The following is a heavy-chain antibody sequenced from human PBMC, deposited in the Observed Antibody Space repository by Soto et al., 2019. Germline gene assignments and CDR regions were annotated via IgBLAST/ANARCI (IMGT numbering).Heavy chain of an antibody. J-gene: IGHJ4*02. Sequence: ASVKVSCKASGYTFTSYYMHWVRQAPGQGLEWMGIINPSGGSTSYAQKFQGRVTMTRDTSTSTVYMELSSLRSEDTAVCYCARAYCSGGSCYSYHFDYWGQGTLVTVSS. CDR2: INPSGGST. CDR1: GYTFTSYY. D-gene: IGHD2-15*01. CDR3: ARAYCSGGSCYSYHFDY. V-gene: IGHV1-46*03.